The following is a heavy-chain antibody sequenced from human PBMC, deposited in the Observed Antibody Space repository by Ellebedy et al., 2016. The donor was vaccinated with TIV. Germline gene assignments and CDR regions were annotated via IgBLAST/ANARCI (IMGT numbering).Heavy chain of an antibody. CDR1: GFSFRSYW. V-gene: IGHV3-7*01. D-gene: IGHD4-17*01. CDR3: AREGAYGDYAQVSFPFDP. CDR2: IRQDGNEK. Sequence: GESLKISCGAYGFSFRSYWMSWVRQAPGRGLEWVASIRQDGNEKDYLDSVKGRFTISRDNGKNSLDLQMNSLRVEDSALYYCAREGAYGDYAQVSFPFDPWGQGTLVIVSS. J-gene: IGHJ5*02.